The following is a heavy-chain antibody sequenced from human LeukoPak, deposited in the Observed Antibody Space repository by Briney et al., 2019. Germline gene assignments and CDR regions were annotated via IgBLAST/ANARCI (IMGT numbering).Heavy chain of an antibody. D-gene: IGHD3-22*01. CDR2: INPNSGGT. V-gene: IGHV1-2*02. J-gene: IGHJ1*01. CDR1: GYTFTGYY. Sequence: ASVKVSCKASGYTFTGYYMHWVRQAPGQGLEGMGWINPNSGGTNYAQKFQGRVTMTRDTSISTAYMELSRLRSDDTAVYYCARDSGGGYYYDSSGYYAEYFQHWGQGTLVTVSS. CDR3: ARDSGGGYYYDSSGYYAEYFQH.